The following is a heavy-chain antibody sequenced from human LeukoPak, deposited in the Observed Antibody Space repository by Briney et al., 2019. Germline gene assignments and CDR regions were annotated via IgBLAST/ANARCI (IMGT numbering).Heavy chain of an antibody. CDR2: INHSGSA. D-gene: IGHD3-22*01. CDR1: GGSFSGYY. V-gene: IGHV4-34*01. J-gene: IGHJ4*02. CDR3: ARVVSSGYYWDFAFDY. Sequence: SETLSLTCAVYGGSFSGYYWSWIRQPPGKGLEWIGEINHSGSANYNPSPKSRVTISVDTSKNQFSLKLSSVTAADTAVYYCARVVSSGYYWDFAFDYWGQGTLVTVSS.